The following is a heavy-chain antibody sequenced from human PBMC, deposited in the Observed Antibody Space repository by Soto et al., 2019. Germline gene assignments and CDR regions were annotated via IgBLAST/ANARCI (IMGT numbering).Heavy chain of an antibody. CDR3: ARGVQNGAYSRWFDH. CDR1: GNTFINYD. D-gene: IGHD4-17*01. V-gene: IGHV1-8*01. J-gene: IGHJ5*02. CDR2: MNPNSGDT. Sequence: QVQLVQTGAEVKKPGASVKVSCKASGNTFINYDINWVRQATGQGLEYLGWMNPNSGDTAYVQKFQGRVTMTWDTAITTAYMELRSLRSEDTAVYFCARGVQNGAYSRWFDHWGQGALVTVSS.